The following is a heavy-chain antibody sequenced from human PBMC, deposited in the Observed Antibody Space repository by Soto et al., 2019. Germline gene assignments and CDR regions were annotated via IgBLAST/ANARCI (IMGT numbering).Heavy chain of an antibody. CDR3: AKTLSSGFVDYYGMDV. CDR1: GFTFSSYA. V-gene: IGHV3-23*01. CDR2: ISGSAGST. J-gene: IGHJ6*02. Sequence: GGSLRLSCAASGFTFSSYAMSWVRQAPGKGLEWVSAISGSAGSTYYADSVKGRFTISRDNSKNTLYLQMNSLRAEDTAVYYCAKTLSSGFVDYYGMDVWGQGTTVTVSS. D-gene: IGHD3-22*01.